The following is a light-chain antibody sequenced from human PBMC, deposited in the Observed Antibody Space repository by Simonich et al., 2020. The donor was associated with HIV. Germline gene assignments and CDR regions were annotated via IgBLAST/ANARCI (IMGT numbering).Light chain of an antibody. Sequence: DIQMTQSPSSLSASVGDRVTITCRAHQTISSYLNWYQQKPGKAPKLLIYAASSLKSGVPSRFSGSGSGTDFTLTISSLQPEDFATYFCQQSRSTPFTFGPGTKVDIK. CDR3: QQSRSTPFT. J-gene: IGKJ3*01. CDR2: AAS. V-gene: IGKV1-39*01. CDR1: QTISSY.